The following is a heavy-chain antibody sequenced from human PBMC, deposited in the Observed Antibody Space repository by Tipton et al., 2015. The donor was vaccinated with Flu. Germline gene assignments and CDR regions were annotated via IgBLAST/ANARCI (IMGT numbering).Heavy chain of an antibody. CDR3: ARDQAGDRSYYYYMDV. Sequence: PGLVKPSQTLSLTCAISGESVSSNSAAWNWIRQSPSRGLEWLGRTYYRSKWYNDYAVSVQSRITINPDTSKNQFSLQLNSVTLEDTAVYYCARDQAGDRSYYYYMDVWGKGTTVTVSS. J-gene: IGHJ6*03. CDR1: GESVSSNSAA. CDR2: TYYRSKWYN. D-gene: IGHD7-27*01. V-gene: IGHV6-1*01.